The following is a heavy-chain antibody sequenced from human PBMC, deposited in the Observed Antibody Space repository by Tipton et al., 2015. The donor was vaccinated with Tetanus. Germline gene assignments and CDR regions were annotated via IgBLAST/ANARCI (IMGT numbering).Heavy chain of an antibody. CDR3: AKDVNLNLRYFQH. J-gene: IGHJ1*01. V-gene: IGHV3-11*01. Sequence: SLRLSCAASGFALGDYYMSWIRQAPGKGLEWISYSSSRGTTTYYTDSVRGRFTISRDNAKNSLYLQMNSLRVEDTAVYYCAKDVNLNLRYFQHWGQGTVVTVSS. CDR1: GFALGDYY. D-gene: IGHD1-1*01. CDR2: SSSRGTTT.